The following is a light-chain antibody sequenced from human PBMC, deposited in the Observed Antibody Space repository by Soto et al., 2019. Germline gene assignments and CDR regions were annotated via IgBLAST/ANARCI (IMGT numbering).Light chain of an antibody. CDR3: QQYGGSPRT. CDR1: QSVSSSS. J-gene: IGKJ1*01. V-gene: IGKV3-20*01. CDR2: DAS. Sequence: EIVLTQSPGTLSLSPGERPTLSCRASQSVSSSSLAWYQQKRGQAPRLLIHDASSRATGIPDRFSGSGSGTDFTLTISRLEPEDFAVYYCQQYGGSPRTFGRGTKVDTK.